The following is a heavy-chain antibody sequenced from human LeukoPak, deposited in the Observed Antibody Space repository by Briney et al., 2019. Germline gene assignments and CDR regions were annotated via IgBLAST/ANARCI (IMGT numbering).Heavy chain of an antibody. Sequence: ASVKVSCKASGYTFTSYDINWVRQATGQGLEWMGWMNHNSGNTGYAQKFQGRVTITRNTSISTAYMALSSLSYEDTAVYYCARGVLRRYYYMDVWGKGTTVTVSS. D-gene: IGHD2-8*02. CDR3: ARGVLRRYYYMDV. V-gene: IGHV1-8*01. J-gene: IGHJ6*03. CDR2: MNHNSGNT. CDR1: GYTFTSYD.